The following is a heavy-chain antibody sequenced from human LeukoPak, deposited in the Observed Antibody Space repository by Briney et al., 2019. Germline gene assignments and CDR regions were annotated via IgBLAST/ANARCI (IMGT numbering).Heavy chain of an antibody. Sequence: GGSLRLSCAASGFTFDDYAMHWVRQAPGKGLEWVSGISWNSGSIGYADSVKGRFTISRDNAKNSLYLQMNSLRAEDTAVYYCARDPFGSSSYYWGQGTLVTVSS. J-gene: IGHJ4*02. CDR3: ARDPFGSSSYY. CDR1: GFTFDDYA. D-gene: IGHD6-6*01. CDR2: ISWNSGSI. V-gene: IGHV3-9*01.